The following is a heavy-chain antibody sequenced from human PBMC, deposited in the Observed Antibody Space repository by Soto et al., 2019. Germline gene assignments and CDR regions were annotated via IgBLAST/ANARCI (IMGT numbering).Heavy chain of an antibody. CDR1: GGSISSYY. CDR2: IYYSGST. D-gene: IGHD3-10*01. J-gene: IGHJ4*02. CDR3: ARDTIVTGIDY. Sequence: TLSLTCTVSGGSISSYYWSWIRQPPGKGLEWIGYIYYSGSTNYNPSLKSRVTISVDTSKNQFSLKLSSVTAADTAVYYCARDTIVTGIDYWGQGTLVTVSS. V-gene: IGHV4-59*01.